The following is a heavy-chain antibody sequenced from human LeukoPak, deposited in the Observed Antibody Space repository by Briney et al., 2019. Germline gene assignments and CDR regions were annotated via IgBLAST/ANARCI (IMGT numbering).Heavy chain of an antibody. CDR2: IYSSGST. V-gene: IGHV4-4*07. J-gene: IGHJ4*02. CDR3: ARKDGDY. CDR1: GASISTFH. Sequence: SETLSLTCSVSGASISTFHWTWFRQPAGRGLEWIGLIYSSGSTLLNPSLKNRVAMSVDLTKNQLSLKLTSVTTADTAMYFCARKDGDYWGRGTLVTVSS.